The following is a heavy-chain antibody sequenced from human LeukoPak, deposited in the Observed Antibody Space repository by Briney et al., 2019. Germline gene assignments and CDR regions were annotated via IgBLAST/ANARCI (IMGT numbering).Heavy chain of an antibody. CDR3: ARPIFGRFDAFDI. CDR2: INPNSGGT. CDR1: GYTFTGYY. Sequence: ASVKVSCKASGYTFTGYYMHWVRQAPGQGLEWMGWINPNSGGTNYAQKFQGRVTMTRDTSISTAYMELSRLRSDDTAVYYCARPIFGRFDAFDIWGQGTMVTVSS. D-gene: IGHD3-10*01. J-gene: IGHJ3*02. V-gene: IGHV1-2*02.